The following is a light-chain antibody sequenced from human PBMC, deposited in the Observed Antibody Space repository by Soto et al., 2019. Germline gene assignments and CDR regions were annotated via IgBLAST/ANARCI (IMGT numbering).Light chain of an antibody. J-gene: IGLJ1*01. Sequence: QSALTQPASVSGSPGQSITISCTGTSSDVGGYNSVSWYQQHPGKAPKLMIYEVSHRPSGVSNRFSGSKSANTASLTISGLQAEDEADYYCSSFTTSPTYVFGTGTKGTVL. CDR3: SSFTTSPTYV. CDR1: SSDVGGYNS. CDR2: EVS. V-gene: IGLV2-14*01.